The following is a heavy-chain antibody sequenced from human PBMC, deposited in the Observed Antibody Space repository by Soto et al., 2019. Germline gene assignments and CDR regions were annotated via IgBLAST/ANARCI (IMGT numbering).Heavy chain of an antibody. D-gene: IGHD1-26*01. CDR1: GFTFSTYS. CDR2: ISSSSSTI. CDR3: ARETRGGNDY. V-gene: IGHV3-48*02. J-gene: IGHJ4*02. Sequence: EVQLVESGGGLVQPGGSLRLSCAASGFTFSTYSMNWVRQAPGKGLEWVSYISSSSSTIYYADSVKGRFTISRDNAKNSLYLQMNSLRDEDTAFYYCARETRGGNDYWGQGTLVTVSS.